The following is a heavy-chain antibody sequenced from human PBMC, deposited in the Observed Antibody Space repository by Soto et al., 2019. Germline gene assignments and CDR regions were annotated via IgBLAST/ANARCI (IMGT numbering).Heavy chain of an antibody. CDR1: GGSISSSSYY. CDR2: IYYSGST. CDR3: ARLRRCSDGICYFSFDY. V-gene: IGHV4-39*01. J-gene: IGHJ4*02. Sequence: SETLSLTCTVSGGSISSSSYYWGWIRQPPGKGLEWIGNIYYSGSTYYNPSLKSRVTISVDTSKNQFSLILSSVTAADTAVYYCARLRRCSDGICYFSFDYWGQGTLVTVSS. D-gene: IGHD2-15*01.